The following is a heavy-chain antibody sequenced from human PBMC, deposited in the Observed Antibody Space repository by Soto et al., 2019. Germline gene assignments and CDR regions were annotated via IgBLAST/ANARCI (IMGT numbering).Heavy chain of an antibody. Sequence: GESLKISCKGSGYSFTSYWISWVRQMPGKGLEWMGRIDPSDSYTNFSPSFQGHVTISADKSISTAYLQWSSLKASDTAMYYCARRDFWSGYQNDYWGQGTLVTVSS. J-gene: IGHJ4*02. CDR2: IDPSDSYT. V-gene: IGHV5-10-1*01. CDR1: GYSFTSYW. CDR3: ARRDFWSGYQNDY. D-gene: IGHD3-3*01.